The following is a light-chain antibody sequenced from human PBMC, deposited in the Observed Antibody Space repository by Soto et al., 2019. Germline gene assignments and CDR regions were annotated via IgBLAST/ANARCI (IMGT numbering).Light chain of an antibody. CDR1: QSRGHSGGHTY. Sequence: DIVMNQTPLSSPVPLGQPASISCRSSQSRGHSGGHTYLRWRGLRTGQPPRLLVYKVSNRFSGVPDRFSGSGAGTDFTLEISRVEAEDVGVYYCMQATQFPYTVGQGTKLEIK. CDR3: MQATQFPYT. CDR2: KVS. V-gene: IGKV2-24*01. J-gene: IGKJ2*01.